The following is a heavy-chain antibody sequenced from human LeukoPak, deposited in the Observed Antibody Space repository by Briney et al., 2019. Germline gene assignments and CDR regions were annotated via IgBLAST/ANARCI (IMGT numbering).Heavy chain of an antibody. J-gene: IGHJ4*02. CDR1: GYSISSGYY. Sequence: KPSETLSLTCTVSGYSISSGYYWGWIRQPPGQGLEWIGSIYHSGSTYYNPSLKSRVTISVDTSKNQFSLKLSSVTAADTAVYYCARRIYCSGGSCIDYWGQGTLVTVSS. CDR2: IYHSGST. D-gene: IGHD2-15*01. V-gene: IGHV4-38-2*02. CDR3: ARRIYCSGGSCIDY.